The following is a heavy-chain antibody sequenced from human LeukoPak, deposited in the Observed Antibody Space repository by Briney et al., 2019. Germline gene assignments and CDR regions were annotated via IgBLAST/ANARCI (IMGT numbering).Heavy chain of an antibody. CDR3: ARGPPVLMVHYKRQYYYYYGMDV. CDR1: GGTFSSYA. J-gene: IGHJ6*02. V-gene: IGHV1-3*01. Sequence: ASVKVSCKASGGTFSSYAISWVRQAPGQRLEWVGWINAANGNTKYSQKLQGRVTITRDTSASTAYMELSSLRSEDTAVYYCARGPPVLMVHYKRQYYYYYGMDVWGQGTTVTVSS. CDR2: INAANGNT. D-gene: IGHD2-8*01.